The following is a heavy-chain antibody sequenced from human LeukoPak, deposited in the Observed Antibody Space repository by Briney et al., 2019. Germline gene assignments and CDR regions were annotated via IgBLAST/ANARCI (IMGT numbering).Heavy chain of an antibody. Sequence: GGSLRLSCAASGFTFSDYYMSWIRQAPGKGLEWVSYISSSGSTIYYADSVKGRFTISRDNAKNTLYLQMNSLRAEDTAVYYFARDLGGVSSSWYRDYYYYGMDAWGQGTTVTVSS. V-gene: IGHV3-11*01. CDR3: ARDLGGVSSSWYRDYYYYGMDA. D-gene: IGHD6-13*01. CDR1: GFTFSDYY. CDR2: ISSSGSTI. J-gene: IGHJ6*02.